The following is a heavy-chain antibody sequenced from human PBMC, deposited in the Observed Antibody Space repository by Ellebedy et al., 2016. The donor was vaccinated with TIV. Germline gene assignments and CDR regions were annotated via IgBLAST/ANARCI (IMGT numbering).Heavy chain of an antibody. J-gene: IGHJ6*02. CDR3: ARGLRDCGGDCYRQGDYGMDV. D-gene: IGHD2-21*02. V-gene: IGHV3-21*01. CDR1: GFTFSSYS. CDR2: ISRSSAYT. Sequence: GESLKISCAASGFTFSSYSMNWVRQAPGKGLEWVSSISRSSAYTYYADSVKGRFTISRDNANNLLSLQMNSLRAEDTAVYYCARGLRDCGGDCYRQGDYGMDVWGQGTTVTVSS.